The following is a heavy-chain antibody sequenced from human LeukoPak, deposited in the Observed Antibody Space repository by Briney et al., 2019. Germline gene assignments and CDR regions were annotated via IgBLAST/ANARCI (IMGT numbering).Heavy chain of an antibody. CDR3: AKDPPYSSSWYAFGDY. CDR1: GFTFSSYA. Sequence: GGSLRLSCAASGFTFSSYAMSWVRRAPGKGLQWVSGISGSGGSTFYADSVKGRFTISRDNSKNTLYLQMNYLRAEDTAVYYCAKDPPYSSSWYAFGDYWGQGTLVTVSS. J-gene: IGHJ4*02. V-gene: IGHV3-23*01. CDR2: ISGSGGST. D-gene: IGHD6-13*01.